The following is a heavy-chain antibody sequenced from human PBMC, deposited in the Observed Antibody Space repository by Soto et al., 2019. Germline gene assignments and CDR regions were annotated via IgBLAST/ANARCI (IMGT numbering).Heavy chain of an antibody. CDR1: GFTFSDYY. J-gene: IGHJ3*02. CDR3: ARGITFGGVIGGLNEAFDI. Sequence: GGSLRLSCAPSGFTFSDYYMSWIRQAPGKGLEWVSFISSGGNTIYYADSVEGRFTISRDNGKNSLFLQMNSLRAEDTAVYYCARGITFGGVIGGLNEAFDIWGQGTMVTVSS. V-gene: IGHV3-11*01. D-gene: IGHD3-16*01. CDR2: ISSGGNTI.